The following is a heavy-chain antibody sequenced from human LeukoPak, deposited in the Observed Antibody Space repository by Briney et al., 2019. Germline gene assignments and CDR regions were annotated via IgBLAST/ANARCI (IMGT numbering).Heavy chain of an antibody. J-gene: IGHJ4*02. CDR3: ARAWGAAAGESFFDQ. D-gene: IGHD6-13*01. CDR2: LYHSGTT. Sequence: SETLSLTCTVSGGSISSGGYYWSWIRQPPQKGLEWIGYLYHSGTTYYNPSLKSRVTISVDRSKNQFSLKLSSVTAADTAVYYCARAWGAAAGESFFDQWGQGTLVTVSS. V-gene: IGHV4-30-2*01. CDR1: GGSISSGGYY.